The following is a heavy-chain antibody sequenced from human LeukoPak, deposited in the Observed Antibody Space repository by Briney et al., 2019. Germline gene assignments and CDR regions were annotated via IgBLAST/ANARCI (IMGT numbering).Heavy chain of an antibody. V-gene: IGHV4-38-2*02. CDR3: AQRRYYGSGSYSNDAFDI. CDR1: GYSIRSGYY. J-gene: IGHJ3*02. Sequence: SETLSLTCTVSGYSIRSGYYWGWIRQPPGKGLEWIGSIYHSGSTYYNPSLKSRVTISVDTSKNQFSLKLSSVTAADTAVYYCAQRRYYGSGSYSNDAFDIWGQGTMVTVSS. CDR2: IYHSGST. D-gene: IGHD3-10*01.